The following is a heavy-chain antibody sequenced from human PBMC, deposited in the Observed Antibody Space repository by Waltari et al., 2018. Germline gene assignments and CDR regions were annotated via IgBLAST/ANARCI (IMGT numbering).Heavy chain of an antibody. J-gene: IGHJ4*02. CDR2: LHYEGYDT. V-gene: IGHV3-30*02. CDR1: GFTLRNYG. CDR3: ANNPYCFNGHCLREFDY. Sequence: QVQLVESGGRVVQPGGSLRLSCTASGFTLRNYGMPGVRQAPGKGLESVAFLHYEGYDTFYADSVKGRFTISRDTSTNTLFLLMNSLRPEDTAVYYCANNPYCFNGHCLREFDYWGQGTLVTVSS. D-gene: IGHD2-21*02.